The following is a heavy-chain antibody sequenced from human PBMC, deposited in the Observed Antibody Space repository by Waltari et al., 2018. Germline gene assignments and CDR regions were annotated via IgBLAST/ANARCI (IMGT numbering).Heavy chain of an antibody. CDR2: INHSGST. D-gene: IGHD3-10*01. V-gene: IGHV4-34*01. CDR3: ARGPYGSGSYYNDY. J-gene: IGHJ4*02. CDR1: GWSFSGSY. Sequence: QVQLQQWGAGLLTPSATLSLTCAVYGWSFSGSYLSWIRQPPGKGPEWIGEINHSGSTNYNPSLKSRVTISVDTSKNQFSLKLSSVTAADTAVYYCARGPYGSGSYYNDYWGQGTLVTVSS.